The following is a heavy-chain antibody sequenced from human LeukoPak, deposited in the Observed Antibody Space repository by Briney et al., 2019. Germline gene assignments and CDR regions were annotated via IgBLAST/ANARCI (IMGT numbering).Heavy chain of an antibody. J-gene: IGHJ4*02. CDR3: ARGHPHGWELYLDY. CDR1: GFTFGAYA. D-gene: IGHD1-26*01. V-gene: IGHV3-30*04. Sequence: PERSLRLSCAASGFTFGAYAMHWVRQSPGKGLEWVALISYDGNNEWYADSVKGRFTVSRDNSKNTLYLQMNSLRVEDTAVYYCARGHPHGWELYLDYWGQGTLVTVSS. CDR2: ISYDGNNE.